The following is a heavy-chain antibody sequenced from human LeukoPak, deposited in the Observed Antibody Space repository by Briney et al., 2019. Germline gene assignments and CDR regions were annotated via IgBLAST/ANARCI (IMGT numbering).Heavy chain of an antibody. CDR2: IYSGGST. Sequence: GGSLRLSCAASGFTVSSNYMSWVRQAPGKGLEWVSVIYSGGSTYYADSVKGRFTISRDHSKNTLYLQMNSLRAEDTAVYYCARGGRDGYNYDLDYWGQGTLVTVSS. CDR1: GFTVSSNY. V-gene: IGHV3-53*01. J-gene: IGHJ4*02. D-gene: IGHD5-24*01. CDR3: ARGGRDGYNYDLDY.